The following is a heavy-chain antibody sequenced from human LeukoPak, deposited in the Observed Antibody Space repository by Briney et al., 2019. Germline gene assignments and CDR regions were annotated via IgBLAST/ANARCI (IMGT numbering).Heavy chain of an antibody. J-gene: IGHJ4*02. D-gene: IGHD2-15*01. CDR1: GYSISSGYY. CDR2: IYHSGST. Sequence: SETLSLTCAVSGYSISSGYYWGWIRQPPGKGLEWIGSIYHSGSTYYNPSLKSRDTISADTSKNQFSLKLSSVTAADTAVYYCARILGNYFDYWGQGTLVTVSS. CDR3: ARILGNYFDY. V-gene: IGHV4-38-2*01.